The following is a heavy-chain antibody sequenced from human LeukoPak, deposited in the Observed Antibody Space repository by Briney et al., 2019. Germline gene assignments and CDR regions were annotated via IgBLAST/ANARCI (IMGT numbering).Heavy chain of an antibody. CDR3: AKESAMVRGVIITPTDY. V-gene: IGHV3-23*01. CDR2: ISGSGGST. D-gene: IGHD3-10*01. J-gene: IGHJ4*02. CDR1: GFTFSSYA. Sequence: PGRSLRLSCAASGFTFSSYAMSWVRQAPGKGLEWVSAISGSGGSTYYADSVKGRFTISRDNSKNTLYLQMNSLRAEDTAVYYCAKESAMVRGVIITPTDYWGQGTLVTVSS.